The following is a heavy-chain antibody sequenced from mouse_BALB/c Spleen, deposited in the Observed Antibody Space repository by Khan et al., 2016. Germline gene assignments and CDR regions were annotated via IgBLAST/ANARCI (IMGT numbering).Heavy chain of an antibody. J-gene: IGHJ4*01. V-gene: IGHV2-9*02. CDR3: ARDITTVVADCAVYC. CDR2: IWAGGSI. CDR1: GFSLTTYG. Sequence: QVQLKESGPGLVAPSQSLSFTCTVSGFSLTTYGLHWVRQPPGKGLEWLGAIWAGGSIDHNSALMSRLIISKVNSKSQFYLTMNSLRASDTALSYAARDITTVVADCAVYCWGQGTSVTVSS. D-gene: IGHD1-1*01.